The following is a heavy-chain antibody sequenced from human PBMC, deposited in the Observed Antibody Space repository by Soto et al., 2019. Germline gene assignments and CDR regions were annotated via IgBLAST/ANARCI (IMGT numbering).Heavy chain of an antibody. CDR1: GGTFSSYA. D-gene: IGHD5-12*01. Sequence: QVQLVQSGAEVKKPGSSVKVSCKASGGTFSSYAISWVRQAPGQGLEWMGGIIPIFGTANYAQKFQGRVTIIADEYTSTAYMELSSLRSEDTAVYYCASLGGIRGYSGYDYFDYWGQGTLVTVSS. J-gene: IGHJ4*02. V-gene: IGHV1-69*01. CDR3: ASLGGIRGYSGYDYFDY. CDR2: IIPIFGTA.